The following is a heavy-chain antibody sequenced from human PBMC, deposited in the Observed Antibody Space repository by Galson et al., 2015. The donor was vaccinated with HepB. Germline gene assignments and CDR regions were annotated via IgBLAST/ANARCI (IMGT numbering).Heavy chain of an antibody. V-gene: IGHV3-33*01. Sequence: SLRLSCAASGFTFNSYGMHWVRQAPGKGLEWVAVIWYVGSNKYYADSVKGRFTISRDNSKNTLYLQMNSLRAEDTAVYYCARDGSSWSYNWFDPWGQGTLVTVSS. CDR1: GFTFNSYG. CDR3: ARDGSSWSYNWFDP. CDR2: IWYVGSNK. D-gene: IGHD6-13*01. J-gene: IGHJ5*02.